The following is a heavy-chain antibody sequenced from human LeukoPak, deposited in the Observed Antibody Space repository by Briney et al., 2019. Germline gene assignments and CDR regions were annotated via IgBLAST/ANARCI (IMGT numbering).Heavy chain of an antibody. V-gene: IGHV4-30-4*01. CDR3: ARGTGDFWSGYPYYFDY. CDR2: IYYSGST. J-gene: IGHJ4*02. CDR1: GGSISSGDYY. D-gene: IGHD3-3*01. Sequence: SQTLPLTCTVSGGSISSGDYYWSWIRQPPGKGLEWIGYIYYSGSTYYNPSLKSRVTISVDTSKNQFSLKLSSVTAADTAVYYCARGTGDFWSGYPYYFDYWGQGTLVTVSS.